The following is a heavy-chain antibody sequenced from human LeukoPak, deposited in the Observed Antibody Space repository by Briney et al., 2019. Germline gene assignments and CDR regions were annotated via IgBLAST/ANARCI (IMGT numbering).Heavy chain of an antibody. CDR2: ISYDGSNK. V-gene: IGHV3-30*04. J-gene: IGHJ4*02. Sequence: SGGSLRLSCAASGFTFSSYAMHWVRQAPGKGLEWVAVISYDGSNKYYADSVKGRFTISRDNSKNTLYLQMNSLRAEDTAVYYCARHTHFDYWGQGTLVTVSS. CDR1: GFTFSSYA. CDR3: ARHTHFDY.